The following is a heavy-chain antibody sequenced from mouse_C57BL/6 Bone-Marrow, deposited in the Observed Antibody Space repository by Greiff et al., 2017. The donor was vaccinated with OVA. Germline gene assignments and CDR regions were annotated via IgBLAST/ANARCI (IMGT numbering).Heavy chain of an antibody. CDR1: GFNIKDDY. J-gene: IGHJ2*01. V-gene: IGHV14-4*01. Sequence: EVQGVESGAELVRPGASVKLSCTASGFNIKDDYMHWVKQRPEQGLEWIGWIDPENGDTAYASKFQGKATITADTSSNTAYLQLSSLTSEDTAVYYCTSITTVVATTDYFDYWGQGTTLTVSS. CDR2: IDPENGDT. CDR3: TSITTVVATTDYFDY. D-gene: IGHD1-1*01.